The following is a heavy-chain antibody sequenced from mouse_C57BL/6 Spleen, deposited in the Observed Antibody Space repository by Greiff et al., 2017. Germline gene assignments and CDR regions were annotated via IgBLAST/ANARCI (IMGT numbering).Heavy chain of an antibody. CDR1: GYTFTSYW. CDR2: IDPSDSYT. Sequence: QVQLQQPGAELVKPGASVKLSCKASGYTFTSYWMQWVKQRPGQGLEWIGEIDPSDSYTNYNQKFKGKATLTVDTSSSTAYMQLSSLTSEDSAAYYCARLRGYDYDVFFGYWGQGTSVTVSS. J-gene: IGHJ4*01. D-gene: IGHD2-4*01. V-gene: IGHV1-50*01. CDR3: ARLRGYDYDVFFGY.